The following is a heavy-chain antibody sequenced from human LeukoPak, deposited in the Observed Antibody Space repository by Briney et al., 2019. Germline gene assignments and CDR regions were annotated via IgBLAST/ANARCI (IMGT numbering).Heavy chain of an antibody. J-gene: IGHJ3*02. CDR1: GFIISSYA. V-gene: IGHV3-23*01. CDR3: ARALVGATFHGLDI. CDR2: LSAGGGTT. Sequence: TGGSLRLSCAASGFIISSYAMSWVRQAPGKGLEWVSTLSAGGGTTYYADSVKGRFTISRDNSKNTLYLQMNSLRAEDTAVYYCARALVGATFHGLDIWGQGTKVTVSS. D-gene: IGHD1-26*01.